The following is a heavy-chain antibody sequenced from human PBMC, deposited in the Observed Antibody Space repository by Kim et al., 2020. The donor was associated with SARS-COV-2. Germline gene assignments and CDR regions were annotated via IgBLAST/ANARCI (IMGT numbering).Heavy chain of an antibody. Sequence: YADSVKGRFTISRDNSKNTLYLQMNRLRAEDTAVYYCAKDGDDFDSFLWDWGQGTLVTVSS. J-gene: IGHJ4*02. D-gene: IGHD3-3*02. CDR3: AKDGDDFDSFLWD. V-gene: IGHV3-33*06.